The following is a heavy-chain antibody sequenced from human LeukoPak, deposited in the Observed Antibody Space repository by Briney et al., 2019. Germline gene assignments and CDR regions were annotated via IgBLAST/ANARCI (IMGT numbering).Heavy chain of an antibody. J-gene: IGHJ2*01. CDR3: ARGGIVVSDFDL. CDR1: GGSISSYY. V-gene: IGHV4-59*01. Sequence: SETLSLTCTVSGGSISSYYWSWIRQPPGKGLEWIGNIYYSGTTNYNPSLKSRVTLSVDTSKNQFSLKLSSVTAADTAVYYCARGGIVVSDFDLWGRGTLVTVSS. CDR2: IYYSGTT. D-gene: IGHD2-21*01.